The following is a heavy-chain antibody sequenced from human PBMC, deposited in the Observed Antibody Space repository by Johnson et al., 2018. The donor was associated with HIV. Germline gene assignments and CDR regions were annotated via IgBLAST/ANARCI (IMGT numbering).Heavy chain of an antibody. Sequence: VQLVESGGGLVQPGGSLRLSCVASGFTFTSYDMLWVRQATGEGLDWISAIGTAGDTLYPGSVKGRFTISRDNAKNSLYLQMNSLRAGDTAVYYCARETVTSGAFDIWGQGTMVTVSS. D-gene: IGHD4-11*01. V-gene: IGHV3-13*01. CDR2: IGTAGDT. J-gene: IGHJ3*02. CDR1: GFTFTSYD. CDR3: ARETVTSGAFDI.